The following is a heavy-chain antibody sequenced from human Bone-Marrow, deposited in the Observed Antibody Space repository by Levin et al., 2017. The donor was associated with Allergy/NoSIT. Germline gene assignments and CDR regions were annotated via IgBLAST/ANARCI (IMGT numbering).Heavy chain of an antibody. CDR3: ARGGEVPSQYYFDY. D-gene: IGHD4-11*01. J-gene: IGHJ4*02. V-gene: IGHV4-34*01. Sequence: TASETLSLTCAVNGESFSGYFWTWIRQSPGKGLEWIGQINFNGITTYNPSLKSRVIISVDPTKKQFSLKLNYLTAADTAVYFCARGGEVPSQYYFDYWGQGTRVTVSS. CDR2: INFNGIT. CDR1: GESFSGYF.